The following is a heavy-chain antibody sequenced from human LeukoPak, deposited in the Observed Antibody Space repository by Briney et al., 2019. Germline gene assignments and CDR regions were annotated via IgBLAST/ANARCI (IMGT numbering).Heavy chain of an antibody. J-gene: IGHJ4*02. CDR1: GFTFSSYA. D-gene: IGHD4-17*01. V-gene: IGHV3-30-3*01. CDR2: ISYDGSNK. Sequence: GGSLRLSCAASGFTFSSYAMSWVRQAPGKGLEWVAVISYDGSNKYYADSVKGRFTISRDNSKNTLYLQMNSLRAEDTAVYYCARDLTVTIFDYWGQGTLVTVSS. CDR3: ARDLTVTIFDY.